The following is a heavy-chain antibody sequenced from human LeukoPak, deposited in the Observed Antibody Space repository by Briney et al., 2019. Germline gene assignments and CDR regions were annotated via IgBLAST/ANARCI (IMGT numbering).Heavy chain of an antibody. CDR2: IIPIFGTA. Sequence: ASVKVSCKASGGTFSSYAISWVRQAPGQGLEWMGGIIPIFGTANYAQKFQGRVTITTDESTSTAYMELSSLRSEDTAVYYCARINSDTAMVTAFDNWFDPWGQGTLVTVSS. D-gene: IGHD5-18*01. CDR3: ARINSDTAMVTAFDNWFDP. CDR1: GGTFSSYA. J-gene: IGHJ5*02. V-gene: IGHV1-69*05.